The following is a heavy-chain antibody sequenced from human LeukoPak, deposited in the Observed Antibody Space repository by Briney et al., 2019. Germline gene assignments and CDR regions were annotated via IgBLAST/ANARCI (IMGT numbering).Heavy chain of an antibody. CDR1: GGTFSSYA. D-gene: IGHD3-10*01. Sequence: SVKVSCKASGGTFSSYAISRVRQAPGQGLEWMGGIIPIFGTANYAQKFQGRVTITTDESTSTAYMELSSLRSEDTAVYYCASYYGSGRGYYFDYWGQGTLVTVSS. V-gene: IGHV1-69*05. CDR2: IIPIFGTA. J-gene: IGHJ4*02. CDR3: ASYYGSGRGYYFDY.